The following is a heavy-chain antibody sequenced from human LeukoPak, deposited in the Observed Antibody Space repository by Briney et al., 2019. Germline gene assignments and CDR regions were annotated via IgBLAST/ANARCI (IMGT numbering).Heavy chain of an antibody. D-gene: IGHD3-10*01. J-gene: IGHJ5*02. V-gene: IGHV3-21*01. CDR2: VSSSSSYS. Sequence: GGSLRLSCAASGFTLSSYSMNWVRQAPGMELKWFSSVSSSSSYSYYADSVKGRITIATDNAKTSLYLQRHSLRAKATAVYYCARESGITMLRGAHTPWGEGILVTVSS. CDR3: ARESGITMLRGAHTP. CDR1: GFTLSSYS.